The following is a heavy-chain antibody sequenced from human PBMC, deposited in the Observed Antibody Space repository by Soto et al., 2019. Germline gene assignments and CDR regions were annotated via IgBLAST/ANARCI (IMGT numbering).Heavy chain of an antibody. J-gene: IGHJ4*02. CDR3: ARGARYYYDSSGYYHFDY. CDR2: IYYSGST. CDR1: GGSISSYY. Sequence: QVQLQESGPGLVKPSETLSLTCTVSGGSISSYYWSWIRQPPGKGLEWIGYIYYSGSTNYNPSLKSRVNISVDTSKNQFSLKLSSVTAADTAVYYCARGARYYYDSSGYYHFDYWGQGTLVTVSS. D-gene: IGHD3-22*01. V-gene: IGHV4-59*01.